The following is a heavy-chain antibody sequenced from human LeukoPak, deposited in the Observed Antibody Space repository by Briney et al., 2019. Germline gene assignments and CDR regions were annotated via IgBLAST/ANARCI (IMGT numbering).Heavy chain of an antibody. D-gene: IGHD1-26*01. CDR2: IYYSGST. J-gene: IGHJ4*02. CDR3: AKDHSYVGARSRVDY. CDR1: GGSISSGGYY. V-gene: IGHV4-31*03. Sequence: PSQTLSLTCTVSGGSISSGGYYWSWIRQHPGKGLEWIGYIYYSGSTYYNPSLKSRVTISVDTSKNQFSLKLSSVTAADTAVYYCAKDHSYVGARSRVDYWGQGTLVTVSS.